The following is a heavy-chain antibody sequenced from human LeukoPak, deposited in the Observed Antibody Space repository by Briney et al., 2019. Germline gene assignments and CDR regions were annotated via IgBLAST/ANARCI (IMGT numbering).Heavy chain of an antibody. J-gene: IGHJ4*02. D-gene: IGHD3-10*01. V-gene: IGHV4-59*01. CDR1: GGSISSYY. CDR3: ARYKPIYGSGSYWYCDY. Sequence: SETLSLTCTVSGGSISSYYWSWIRQPPGKGLEWIGYIYYSGSTNYNPSLKSRVTISVDTSKNQFSLKLSSVTAADTAVYYCARYKPIYGSGSYWYCDYWGQGTLVTVSS. CDR2: IYYSGST.